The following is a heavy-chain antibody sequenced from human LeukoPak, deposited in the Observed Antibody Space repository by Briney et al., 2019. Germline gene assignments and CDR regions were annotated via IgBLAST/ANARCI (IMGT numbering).Heavy chain of an antibody. CDR1: GFTFSSYG. V-gene: IGHV3-30*18. J-gene: IGHJ4*02. CDR3: AKRGSGSYEFDY. D-gene: IGHD6-19*01. Sequence: GRSLRLSCAASGFTFSSYGMHWVRQAPGKGLEWVAVISYDGSNKYYADSVKGRFTISRDNSKNTLYLQMNSLRAEDTAVYYCAKRGSGSYEFDYWGQGTLVTVSS. CDR2: ISYDGSNK.